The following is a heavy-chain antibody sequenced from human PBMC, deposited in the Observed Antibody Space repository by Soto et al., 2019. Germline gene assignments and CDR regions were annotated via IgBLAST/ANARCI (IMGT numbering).Heavy chain of an antibody. Sequence: QVQLQESGPGLVKPSQTLSLTCTVSVGSIRSGGYYWRWIRQNPGPGLEWIGYIYYSGSTYYNPSLKSRVTIAVDTSKNQFSMKLSAVTTADTALYYCAREVQWSTFDILGQGTMVTVSS. D-gene: IGHD6-19*01. V-gene: IGHV4-31*03. CDR2: IYYSGST. J-gene: IGHJ3*02. CDR1: VGSIRSGGYY. CDR3: AREVQWSTFDI.